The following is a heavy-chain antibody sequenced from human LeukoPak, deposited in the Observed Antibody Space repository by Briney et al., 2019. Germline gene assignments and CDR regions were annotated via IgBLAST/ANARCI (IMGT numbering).Heavy chain of an antibody. CDR2: TRYDGTNK. D-gene: IGHD5-24*01. CDR1: GFTFSSYV. CDR3: ATKMATKGSFEY. V-gene: IGHV3-33*01. J-gene: IGHJ4*02. Sequence: GLSLRLSCAASGFTFSSYVMHWVRQAPGKGLEWVAVTRYDGTNKYFADSVKGRFTISRDNAKNSLYLQMNSLRDEDTAVYYCATKMATKGSFEYWGQGTLVTVSS.